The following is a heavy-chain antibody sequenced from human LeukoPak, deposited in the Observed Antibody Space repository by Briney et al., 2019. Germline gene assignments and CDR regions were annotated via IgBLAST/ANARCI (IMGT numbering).Heavy chain of an antibody. J-gene: IGHJ3*02. CDR1: GFTFSRHG. V-gene: IGHV3-30*18. D-gene: IGHD3-22*01. Sequence: PGGSLRLSCAASGFTFSRHGIHWVRQAPGKGLEWVAVISYDGSNKYYADSVKDRFTISRDNSKNTLYLQMNSLRAEDTAVYYCAKKWSGDYDSSGVNDAFDIWGQGTMVTVSS. CDR2: ISYDGSNK. CDR3: AKKWSGDYDSSGVNDAFDI.